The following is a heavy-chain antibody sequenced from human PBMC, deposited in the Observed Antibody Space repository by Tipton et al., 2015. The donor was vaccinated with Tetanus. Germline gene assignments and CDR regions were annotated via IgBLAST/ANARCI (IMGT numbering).Heavy chain of an antibody. J-gene: IGHJ1*01. V-gene: IGHV4-39*02. CDR2: VENGGTA. D-gene: IGHD4-17*01. CDR1: GDFITSTSYY. CDR3: ARETSLTTSY. Sequence: GLVKPSQTLSLTCTVSGDFITSTSYYWGWIRQAPGKGLEWIGAVENGGTAYYNPSLRSRVTISRDTSKNQVSLRLTSVTAADTAIYYCARETSLTTSYWGQGTLVTVSS.